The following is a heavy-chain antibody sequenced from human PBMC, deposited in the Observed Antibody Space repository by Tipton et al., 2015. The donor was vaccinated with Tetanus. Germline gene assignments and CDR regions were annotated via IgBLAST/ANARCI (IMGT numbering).Heavy chain of an antibody. CDR1: GFNFNDAL. CDR2: IKSKAEGGTI. Sequence: SLRLSCAASGFNFNDALMHWVRQSPGKGLEWVGRIKSKAEGGTIDYGAAVEGRFTISRDDSKNMLYLQMSSLTPEDTAVYSCATGRLPTAGKFFNWFDPWGQGTLVTVSS. D-gene: IGHD6-13*01. J-gene: IGHJ5*02. V-gene: IGHV3-15*07. CDR3: ATGRLPTAGKFFNWFDP.